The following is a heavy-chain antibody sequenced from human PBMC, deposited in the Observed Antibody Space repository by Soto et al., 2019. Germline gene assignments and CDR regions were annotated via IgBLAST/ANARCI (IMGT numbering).Heavy chain of an antibody. CDR2: INHSGST. CDR1: GGSFSGYY. J-gene: IGHJ5*02. D-gene: IGHD1-1*01. Sequence: SETLSLTCAVYGGSFSGYYWSWIRQPPGKGLEWIGEINHSGSTNYNPSLKSRVTISVGTSKNQFSLKLSSVTAADTAVYYCARYQGTHGFDPWGQGTLVTVSS. CDR3: ARYQGTHGFDP. V-gene: IGHV4-34*01.